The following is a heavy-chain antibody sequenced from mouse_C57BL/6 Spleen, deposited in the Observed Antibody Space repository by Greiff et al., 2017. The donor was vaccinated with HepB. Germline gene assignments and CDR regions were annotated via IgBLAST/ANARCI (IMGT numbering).Heavy chain of an antibody. CDR1: GFSLTSYG. Sequence: QVQLKQSGPGLVAPSQSLSITCTVSGFSLTSYGVHWVRQPPGKGLEWLVVIWSDGSTTYNSALKSRLSISKDNSKSQVFLKMNRLQTDDTAMYYCARHEGGGYAMDYWGQGTSVTVSS. CDR2: IWSDGST. J-gene: IGHJ4*01. V-gene: IGHV2-6-1*01. CDR3: ARHEGGGYAMDY.